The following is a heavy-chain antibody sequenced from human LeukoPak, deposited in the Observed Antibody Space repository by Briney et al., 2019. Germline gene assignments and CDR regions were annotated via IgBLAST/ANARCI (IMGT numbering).Heavy chain of an antibody. CDR2: IWYDGSNK. CDR3: ASALNDFWSGYSPYYYYGMDV. J-gene: IGHJ6*02. Sequence: GRSLRLSCAASGFTFSSYGMHWVRQAPGKGPEWVAVIWYDGSNKYYADSVKGRFTISRDNSKNTLYLQMNSLRAEDTAVYYCASALNDFWSGYSPYYYYGMDVWGQGTTVTVSS. V-gene: IGHV3-33*01. D-gene: IGHD3-3*01. CDR1: GFTFSSYG.